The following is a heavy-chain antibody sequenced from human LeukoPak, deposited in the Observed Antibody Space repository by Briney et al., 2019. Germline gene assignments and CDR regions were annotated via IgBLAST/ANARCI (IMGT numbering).Heavy chain of an antibody. CDR2: ISYDGSNK. J-gene: IGHJ6*02. CDR3: ARDEVADCSGGSCCDFPRYYGMDV. D-gene: IGHD2-15*01. CDR1: GFTFSSYA. Sequence: SGGSLRLSCAASGFTFSSYAMHWVRQAPGKGLEWVAVISYDGSNKYYADSVKGRFTISRDNSKNTLYLQMNSLRAEDTAVYYCARDEVADCSGGSCCDFPRYYGMDVWGQGTTVTVSS. V-gene: IGHV3-30*14.